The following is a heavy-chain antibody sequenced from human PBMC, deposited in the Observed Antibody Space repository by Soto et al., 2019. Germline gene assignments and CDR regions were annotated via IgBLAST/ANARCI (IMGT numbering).Heavy chain of an antibody. V-gene: IGHV3-30*18. J-gene: IGHJ6*02. CDR1: GFTFSSYG. CDR2: ISYDGSNK. CDR3: AKISAAARYYYYGMDV. D-gene: IGHD6-13*01. Sequence: GGSLKLSCAASGFTFSSYGMHWVRQAPGKGLKWVAVISYDGSNKYYADSVKGRFNISRDNSKNTLYLQMNSLIVEDTAVFYCAKISAAARYYYYGMDVWGQGTTVTV.